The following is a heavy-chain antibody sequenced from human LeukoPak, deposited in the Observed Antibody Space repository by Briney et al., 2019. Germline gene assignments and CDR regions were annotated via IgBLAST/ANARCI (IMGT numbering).Heavy chain of an antibody. Sequence: GGSLRLSCAASGFTFSSYSMNWVRQAPGKGLEWVSSISSSSSYIYYADSVKGRFTISRDNAKNSLYLQMNSLRAEDTAVYYCARGPADTPTDAFDIWGQGTMVTVSS. D-gene: IGHD5-18*01. CDR3: ARGPADTPTDAFDI. CDR1: GFTFSSYS. CDR2: ISSSSSYI. J-gene: IGHJ3*02. V-gene: IGHV3-21*01.